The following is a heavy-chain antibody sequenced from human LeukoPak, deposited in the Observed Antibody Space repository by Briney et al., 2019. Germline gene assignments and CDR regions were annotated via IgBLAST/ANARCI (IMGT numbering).Heavy chain of an antibody. CDR1: GLTFSDYY. D-gene: IGHD3-10*01. CDR3: ASGVASYYYGSGSYPADY. J-gene: IGHJ4*02. V-gene: IGHV3-11*04. Sequence: KTGGSLRLSCAASGLTFSDYYMSWIRQAPGKGLERVSYISSSGSTIYYADSVKGRFTISRDNAKNSLYLQMNSLRAEDTAVYYCASGVASYYYGSGSYPADYWGQGTLVTVSS. CDR2: ISSSGSTI.